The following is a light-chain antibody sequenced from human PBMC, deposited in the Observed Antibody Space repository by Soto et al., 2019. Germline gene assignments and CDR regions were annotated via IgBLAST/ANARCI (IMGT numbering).Light chain of an antibody. J-gene: IGKJ4*01. V-gene: IGKV3-11*01. Sequence: EIVLTQSPATLSLSPGERATLSCRASQSVTSRLAWYQQRPGQAPRLLIFDASYRATGVTGRFSGSGSGTDFTLTISRLEPEAFAVYYCQQRYNLPLTFGGGTKVDIK. CDR2: DAS. CDR1: QSVTSR. CDR3: QQRYNLPLT.